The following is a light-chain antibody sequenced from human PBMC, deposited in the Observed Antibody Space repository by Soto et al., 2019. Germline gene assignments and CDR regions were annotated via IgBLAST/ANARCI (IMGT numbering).Light chain of an antibody. CDR2: DVS. Sequence: QSVLTQPASVSASPGQSITISCTGTSSDVGGYNYVSWYQQHPGKAPKLMIHDVSDRPSGVSNRFSGSKSGNTASLTISGLQAEDEADYYCSSYTSSSTYVFGTGTKVTVL. J-gene: IGLJ1*01. CDR3: SSYTSSSTYV. V-gene: IGLV2-14*01. CDR1: SSDVGGYNY.